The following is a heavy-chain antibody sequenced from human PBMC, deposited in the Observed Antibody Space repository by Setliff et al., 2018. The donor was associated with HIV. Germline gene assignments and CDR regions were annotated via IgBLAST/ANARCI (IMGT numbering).Heavy chain of an antibody. D-gene: IGHD2-2*02. CDR2: ISSSASSI. J-gene: IGHJ4*02. Sequence: GGSLRLSCTASGFTFSSYEMNWVRQAPGKGLEWVSYISSSASSIHYADSVKGRFTISRDNAKNSLYLQMNSLRAEDTAVYYCAREGRHPIFDYWGQGTLVTVSS. CDR1: GFTFSSYE. V-gene: IGHV3-48*03. CDR3: AREGRHPIFDY.